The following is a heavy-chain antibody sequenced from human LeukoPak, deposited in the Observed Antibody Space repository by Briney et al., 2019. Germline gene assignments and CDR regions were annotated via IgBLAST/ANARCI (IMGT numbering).Heavy chain of an antibody. J-gene: IGHJ4*02. Sequence: QPGGCLRLSWAAFGRTFSGYSRNWVRQAPGKGLEWVSYISSSSSTIYYADSAKGRFTIDRDNAKNSLYLRMKTPTAEDMYECSCPSGRCGSYDYWGQGTLVTVSS. CDR1: GRTFSGYS. CDR3: PSGRCGSYDY. CDR2: ISSSSSTI. V-gene: IGHV3-48*01. D-gene: IGHD1-26*01.